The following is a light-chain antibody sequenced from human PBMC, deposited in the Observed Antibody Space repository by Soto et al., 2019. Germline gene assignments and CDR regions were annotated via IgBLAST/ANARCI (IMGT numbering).Light chain of an antibody. CDR2: EIS. CDR1: SSDVGRYNY. V-gene: IGLV2-14*01. CDR3: TSYTSSNTYV. Sequence: QSVLTQPASASGSPGQSITISCTGTSSDVGRYNYVSWYQQYPGKAPKLMIYEISNRPSGVSIRFSGSKSGNTASLTISGLQAEDEADYYCTSYTSSNTYVFGGGTKATVL. J-gene: IGLJ1*01.